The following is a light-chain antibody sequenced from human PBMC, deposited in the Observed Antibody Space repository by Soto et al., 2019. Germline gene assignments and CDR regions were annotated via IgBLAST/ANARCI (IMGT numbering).Light chain of an antibody. CDR2: SNN. J-gene: IGLJ2*01. V-gene: IGLV1-44*01. CDR3: AAWDDSLNGLV. Sequence: HSVLTQPPSASGTPGQRVTISCSGSSSNIGSNNVNWYQQLPGTAPKLLIYSNNQRPSGVPDRFSGSKSGTSASLAISGLQSEDEADYYCAAWDDSLNGLVFGGGTKLTVL. CDR1: SSNIGSNN.